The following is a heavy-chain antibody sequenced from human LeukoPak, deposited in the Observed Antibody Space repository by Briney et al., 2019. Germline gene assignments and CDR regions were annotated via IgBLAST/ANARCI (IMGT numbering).Heavy chain of an antibody. CDR3: ARAFRYCTNGVCYSGSGALDY. Sequence: SETLSLTCAVYGGSFSGYYWGWIRQPPGKGLEWIGYLYYSGSTYYNPSLKSRVTISVDTSKNQFSLKLSSVTAADTAVYYCARAFRYCTNGVCYSGSGALDYWGQGTLVTVSS. CDR2: LYYSGST. V-gene: IGHV4-34*09. CDR1: GGSFSGYY. J-gene: IGHJ4*02. D-gene: IGHD2-8*01.